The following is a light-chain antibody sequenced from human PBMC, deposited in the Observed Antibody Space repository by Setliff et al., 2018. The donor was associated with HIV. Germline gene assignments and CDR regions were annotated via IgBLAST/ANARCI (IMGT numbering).Light chain of an antibody. CDR1: SSNIGAGYD. CDR3: QSYDSSLSGSL. Sequence: QSALTQPPSVSGAPGQRVTISCTGTSSNIGAGYDVHWYQQLPGTAPKLLIYVNTNRPSGVPDRSSGSKSGTSASLAITGLQAEDEADYYCQSYDSSLSGSLFGGGTKVTVL. J-gene: IGLJ3*02. CDR2: VNT. V-gene: IGLV1-40*01.